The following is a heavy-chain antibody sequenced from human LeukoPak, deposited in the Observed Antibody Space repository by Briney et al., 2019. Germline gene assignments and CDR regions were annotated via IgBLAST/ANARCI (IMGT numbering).Heavy chain of an antibody. CDR3: ARDRDWSFDY. CDR2: IRSSGTAL. Sequence: PGGSLRLSCAASGFTFRDSTMNWVRQAPGSGLEWISNIRSSGTALSYADSVKGRFTISRDNAKNSLYLQMSSLRAEDSAVYYCARDRDWSFDYWGQGTVVTVSS. CDR1: GFTFRDST. D-gene: IGHD3/OR15-3a*01. J-gene: IGHJ4*02. V-gene: IGHV3-48*04.